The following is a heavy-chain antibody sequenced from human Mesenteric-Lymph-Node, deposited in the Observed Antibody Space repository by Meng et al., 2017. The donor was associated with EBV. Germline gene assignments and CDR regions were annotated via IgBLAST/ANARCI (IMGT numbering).Heavy chain of an antibody. CDR3: AHRTSNCFDP. J-gene: IGHJ5*02. CDR1: GFSLSTSGVG. V-gene: IGHV2-5*02. CDR2: IYWDDDK. Sequence: QLPLKESGPPLVKPPQTLTLTCTFSGFSLSTSGVGVGWIRQPPGKALEWLALIYWDDDKRYSPSLKTRLTITKDTSENQVVLTMTNMDPVDAATHYCAHRTSNCFDPWGQGTLVTVSS.